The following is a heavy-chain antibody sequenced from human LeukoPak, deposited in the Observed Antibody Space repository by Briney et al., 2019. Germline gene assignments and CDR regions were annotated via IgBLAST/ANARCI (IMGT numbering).Heavy chain of an antibody. CDR2: IWYDGSHK. J-gene: IGHJ4*02. CDR1: GFTFSSYG. D-gene: IGHD3-10*01. V-gene: IGHV3-30*02. CDR3: VKDGSGSYYTYYFDY. Sequence: GGSLRLSCAASGFTFSSYGMHWVRQAPGKGLEWVAVIWYDGSHKYYADSVKGRFTISRDNSKNTLYLQMSSLRAEDTAVYYCVKDGSGSYYTYYFDYWGQGTLVTVSS.